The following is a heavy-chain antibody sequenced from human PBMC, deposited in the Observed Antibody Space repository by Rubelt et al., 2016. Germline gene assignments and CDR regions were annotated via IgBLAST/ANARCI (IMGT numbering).Heavy chain of an antibody. CDR3: ARGQQLVGGWFDP. CDR2: IIPIFGTA. Sequence: QVQLVQSGAEVKKPGSSVKVSCKASGGTFSSYAISWVRQAPGQGLEWMGGIIPIFGTANYAQKCQGKVTITADEATSTAYMELSRLRAEDTAVYYCARGQQLVGGWFDPWGQGTLVTVSS. J-gene: IGHJ5*02. D-gene: IGHD6-13*01. V-gene: IGHV1-69*01. CDR1: GGTFSSYA.